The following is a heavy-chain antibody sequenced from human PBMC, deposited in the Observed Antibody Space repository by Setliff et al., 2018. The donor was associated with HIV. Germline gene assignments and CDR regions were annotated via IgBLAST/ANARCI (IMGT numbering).Heavy chain of an antibody. CDR1: GGTFSSYI. V-gene: IGHV1-69*05. CDR2: IHPIFGTT. Sequence: SVKVSCKASGGTFSSYITAWVRQAPGQGLEWMGGIHPIFGTTNYARDFMGRVSITTDESTNTAYMELSSLRSDDSAIYYCARGIPRGTVFGVVGYFDYWGQGTPVTVSS. D-gene: IGHD3-3*01. J-gene: IGHJ4*02. CDR3: ARGIPRGTVFGVVGYFDY.